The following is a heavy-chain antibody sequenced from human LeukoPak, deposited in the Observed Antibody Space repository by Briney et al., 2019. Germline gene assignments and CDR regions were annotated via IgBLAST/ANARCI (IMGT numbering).Heavy chain of an antibody. Sequence: GGSLRLSCAASGFTFSSYAMHWVRQAPEKGLEYVSAISSNGGSTYYANSVKGRFTISRDNSKNTLYLQMGSLRAEDMAVYYCARASPPKRYYDILTGAHFDYWGQGTLVTVSS. CDR2: ISSNGGST. CDR1: GFTFSSYA. D-gene: IGHD3-9*01. J-gene: IGHJ4*02. CDR3: ARASPPKRYYDILTGAHFDY. V-gene: IGHV3-64*01.